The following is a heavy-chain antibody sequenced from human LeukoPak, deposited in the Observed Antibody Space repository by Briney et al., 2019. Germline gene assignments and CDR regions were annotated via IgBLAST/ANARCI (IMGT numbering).Heavy chain of an antibody. J-gene: IGHJ4*02. CDR3: ARANVGGYSGFDY. CDR1: VFTVSSNY. V-gene: IGHV3-53*01. CDR2: LYSGGTT. D-gene: IGHD4-23*01. Sequence: PGGSLRLSCAASVFTVSSNYMTWVRQAPGKGLEWVSSLYSGGTTYYEDSMKGRFTISRDNSKNTLYLQMNSLRAEDTAVYYCARANVGGYSGFDYWGQGTLVTVSS.